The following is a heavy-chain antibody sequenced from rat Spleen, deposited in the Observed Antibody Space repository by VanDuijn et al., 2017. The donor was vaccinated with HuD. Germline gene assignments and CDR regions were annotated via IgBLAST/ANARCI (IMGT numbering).Heavy chain of an antibody. CDR1: GFTFSNYD. CDR3: ARHNSGYGVMGA. Sequence: EVQLVKSGGGLLQPGGSLNLSCTASGFTFSNYDMAWVRQAPTKGLEWVASISTGGSTYYRDSVKGRFTISRNDAKSTLYLEMDRLRSEDTATYYGARHNSGYGVMGAWGQGVKVTISS. CDR2: ISTGGST. J-gene: IGHJ2*01. V-gene: IGHV5S23*01. D-gene: IGHD4-3*01.